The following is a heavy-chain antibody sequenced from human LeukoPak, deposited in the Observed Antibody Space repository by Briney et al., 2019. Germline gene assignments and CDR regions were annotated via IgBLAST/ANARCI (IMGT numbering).Heavy chain of an antibody. CDR1: GGSFSGYY. D-gene: IGHD3-3*01. CDR2: INHSGST. CDR3: ARHLDLTYYYYMDV. J-gene: IGHJ6*03. V-gene: IGHV4-34*01. Sequence: PSETLSLTCAVYGGSFSGYYWSWIRQPPGKGLEWIGEINHSGSTNYNPSLKSRVAISVDTSKNQFSLKLSSVTAADTAVYYCARHLDLTYYYYMDVWGEGTTVTISS.